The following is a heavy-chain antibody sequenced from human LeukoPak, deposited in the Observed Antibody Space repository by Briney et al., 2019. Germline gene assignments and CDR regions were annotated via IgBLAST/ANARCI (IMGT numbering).Heavy chain of an antibody. CDR3: AKGKVVTGIDY. V-gene: IGHV3-23*01. CDR1: GFTFSNCA. Sequence: PGGSLRLSCAASGFTFSNCAMSWVRQTRGKGLEWVSAISGGGGSTYYADSVKGRFTISRDNSKNTLYLQMNSLRAEDTAVYYCAKGKVVTGIDYWGQGTLVTVSS. D-gene: IGHD2-21*02. CDR2: ISGGGGST. J-gene: IGHJ4*02.